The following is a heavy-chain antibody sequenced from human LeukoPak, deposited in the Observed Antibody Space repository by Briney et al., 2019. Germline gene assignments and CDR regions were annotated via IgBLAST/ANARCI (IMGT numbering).Heavy chain of an antibody. Sequence: GGSLRLSCAASGFTFSSYAMSWVRQAPGKGLEWVSAISGSGGSTYYADSVKGRFTISRDNSKNTLYLQMNSLRAENTAVYYCAKDNGSGWYGGGFDPWGQGTLVTVSS. CDR3: AKDNGSGWYGGGFDP. CDR2: ISGSGGST. D-gene: IGHD6-19*01. CDR1: GFTFSSYA. J-gene: IGHJ5*02. V-gene: IGHV3-23*01.